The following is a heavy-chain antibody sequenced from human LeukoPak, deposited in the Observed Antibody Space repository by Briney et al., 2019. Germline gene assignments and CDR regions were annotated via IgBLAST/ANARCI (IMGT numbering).Heavy chain of an antibody. J-gene: IGHJ4*02. CDR3: ARESMVRGVTFDY. V-gene: IGHV4-59*01. CDR2: IYYSGST. CDR1: GGSISSYY. D-gene: IGHD3-10*01. Sequence: SETLSLTCTVSGGSISSYYWSWIRQPPGKGLEWIGYIYYSGSTNYNPSLKSRVTISVDTSKNQLSLELSSVTAADTAVYYCARESMVRGVTFDYWGQGTLATVSS.